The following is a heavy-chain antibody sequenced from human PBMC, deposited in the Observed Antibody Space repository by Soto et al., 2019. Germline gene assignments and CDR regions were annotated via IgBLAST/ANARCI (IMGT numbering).Heavy chain of an antibody. CDR3: ARVCCSGGSCYSIDY. Sequence: SVKVSCKASGGTFSSYTISWVRQAPGQGLEWMGRIIPILGIANYAQKFQGRVTITADKSTSTVYMELSSLRSEDTAVYYCARVCCSGGSCYSIDYWGQGTLVTVSS. CDR1: GGTFSSYT. D-gene: IGHD2-15*01. V-gene: IGHV1-69*02. CDR2: IIPILGIA. J-gene: IGHJ4*02.